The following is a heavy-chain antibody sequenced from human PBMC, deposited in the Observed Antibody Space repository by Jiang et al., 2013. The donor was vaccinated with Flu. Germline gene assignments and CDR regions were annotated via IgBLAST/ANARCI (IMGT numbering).Heavy chain of an antibody. Sequence: QLLESGGGVVQPGRSLRLSCAASGFTFSNYGMHWVRQAPGKGLEWVAVISHDGNNKLYADSVKGRFTISRDNSKNTLYLQMISLRAEDTAVYYCARDHLTLIVVVEPTLDYWGQGTLVTVSS. CDR1: GFTFSNYG. D-gene: IGHD3-22*01. J-gene: IGHJ4*02. CDR2: ISHDGNNK. CDR3: ARDHLTLIVVVEPTLDY. V-gene: IGHV3-30*03.